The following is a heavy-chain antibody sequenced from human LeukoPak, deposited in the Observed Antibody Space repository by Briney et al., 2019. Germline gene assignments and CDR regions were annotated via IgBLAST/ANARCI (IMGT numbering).Heavy chain of an antibody. CDR2: ISWNSGMI. CDR3: AKDTRPQSSGYSHFDY. Sequence: SLRLSCAASGFIFDDYAMHWVRQAPGKGLEWVSGISWNSGMIGYADSVKGRFTISRDNAKNSLYLQMISLRAEDMALYYCAKDTRPQSSGYSHFDYWGQGTLVTVSS. D-gene: IGHD3-22*01. CDR1: GFIFDDYA. J-gene: IGHJ4*02. V-gene: IGHV3-9*03.